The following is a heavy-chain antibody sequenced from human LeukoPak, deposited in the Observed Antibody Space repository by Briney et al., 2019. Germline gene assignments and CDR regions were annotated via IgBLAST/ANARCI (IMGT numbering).Heavy chain of an antibody. D-gene: IGHD4-11*01. CDR3: ARERTTVVSGTTIGAY. Sequence: GGSLRLSCAASGFTFSSYWMSWVRQAPGKGLEWVSAISGSGGSTYYADSVKGRFTISRDNSKNSLYLQMNSLRADDTAVYYCARERTTVVSGTTIGAYWGQGTLVTVSS. CDR1: GFTFSSYW. CDR2: ISGSGGST. V-gene: IGHV3-23*01. J-gene: IGHJ4*02.